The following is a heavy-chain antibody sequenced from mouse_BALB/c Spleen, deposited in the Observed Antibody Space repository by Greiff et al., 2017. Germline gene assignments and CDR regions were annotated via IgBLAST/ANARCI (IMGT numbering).Heavy chain of an antibody. J-gene: IGHJ2*01. V-gene: IGHV7-3*02. CDR2: IRNKANGYTT. CDR1: GFTFTDYY. CDR3: ARAPDY. Sequence: EVQLQESGGGLVQPGGSLRLSCATSGFTFTDYYMSWVRQPPGKALEWLGFIRNKANGYTTEYSASVKGRFTISRDNSQSILYLQMNTLRAEDSATYYCARAPDYWGQGTTLTVTS.